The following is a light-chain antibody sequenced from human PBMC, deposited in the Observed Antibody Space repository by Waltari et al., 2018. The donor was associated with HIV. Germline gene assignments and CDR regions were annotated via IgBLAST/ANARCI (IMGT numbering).Light chain of an antibody. V-gene: IGLV3-1*01. J-gene: IGLJ1*01. CDR2: QGN. CDR3: QAWDSSAVYV. Sequence: SYELSQIPSVSVSPGQTASIPCSGDKLGDNYVSWYQQKPGQSPVVVMYQGNERPSGIPERFSGSNSVNTATLTISGAQAMDEAEYYCQAWDSSAVYVFGTGTKVTVL. CDR1: KLGDNY.